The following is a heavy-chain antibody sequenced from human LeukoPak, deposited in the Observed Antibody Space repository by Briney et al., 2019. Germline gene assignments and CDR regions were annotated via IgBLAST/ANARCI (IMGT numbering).Heavy chain of an antibody. J-gene: IGHJ3*02. D-gene: IGHD5-18*01. CDR1: GGSISSYY. CDR3: ARWYTAMVRDAFDI. Sequence: PSETLSLTCTVSGGSISSYYWSWIRLPAGKGLEWIGRIYTSGSTNYNPSLKSRVTMSVDTSKNQFSLKLSSVTAADTAVYYCARWYTAMVRDAFDIWGQGTMVTVSS. CDR2: IYTSGST. V-gene: IGHV4-4*07.